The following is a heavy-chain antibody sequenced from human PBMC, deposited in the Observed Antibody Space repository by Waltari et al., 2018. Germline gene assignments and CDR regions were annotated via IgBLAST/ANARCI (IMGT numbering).Heavy chain of an antibody. CDR3: ATVEWYRMDY. CDR1: GFTFSRSW. V-gene: IGHV3-7*01. Sequence: EVQLVESGGGLVQPRGSLRISCAASGFTFSRSWMTWVRQAPGKGLEGVANIKEDGREGYYVDSGKGRFTISRDNTKNALFLQMNSLRAEDTAAYYCATVEWYRMDYWGQGTLVTVSS. CDR2: IKEDGREG. D-gene: IGHD3-3*01. J-gene: IGHJ4*02.